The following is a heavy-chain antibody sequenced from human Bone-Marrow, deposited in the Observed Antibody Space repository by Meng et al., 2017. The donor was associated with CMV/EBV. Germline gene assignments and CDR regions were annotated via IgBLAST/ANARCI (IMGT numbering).Heavy chain of an antibody. V-gene: IGHV1-8*02. D-gene: IGHD3-10*01. CDR3: AIGFPVVRGVIPPLEFDY. CDR2: MNPNSANT. CDR1: GGTFSSYA. Sequence: ASVKVSCKASGGTFSSYAINWVRQATGQGLEWMGWMNPNSANTGYAQKFQGRVTMTRNTSISTAYMELSSLKSEDTAVYYCAIGFPVVRGVIPPLEFDYWGQGTLVTVSS. J-gene: IGHJ4*02.